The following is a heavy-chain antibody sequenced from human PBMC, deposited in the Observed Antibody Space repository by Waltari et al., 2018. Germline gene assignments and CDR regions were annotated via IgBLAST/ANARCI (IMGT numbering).Heavy chain of an antibody. CDR1: GFTLPSYG. CDR3: ARNPNPFYYDSPCDL. D-gene: IGHD3-22*01. Sequence: VQLVQSESAVKKPGASVTVSCKTSGFTLPSYGFTWVRKAPGQGLEWIGWISGNTGDTNYAQEFRDRVTMTTDTSTNTVYMELRTLRSDDTALYYCARNPNPFYYDSPCDLWGQGTELTVSS. V-gene: IGHV1-18*01. J-gene: IGHJ3*01. CDR2: ISGNTGDT.